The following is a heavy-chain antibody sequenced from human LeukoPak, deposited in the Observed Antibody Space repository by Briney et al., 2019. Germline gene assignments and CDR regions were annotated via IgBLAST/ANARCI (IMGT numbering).Heavy chain of an antibody. D-gene: IGHD6-6*01. CDR3: RGEGSSSSFDY. CDR1: GFTFSSYS. J-gene: IGHJ4*02. V-gene: IGHV3-23*01. Sequence: GGSLRLSCAASGFTFSSYSMNWIRQAPGKGLEWVSAISGSGGSTYYADSVKGRFTISRDNSKNTLYLQMNSPRAEDTAVYYCRGEGSSSSFDYWGQGTLVTVSS. CDR2: ISGSGGST.